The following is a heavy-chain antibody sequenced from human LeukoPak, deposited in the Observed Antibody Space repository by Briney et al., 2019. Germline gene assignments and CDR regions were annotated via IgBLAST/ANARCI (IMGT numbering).Heavy chain of an antibody. CDR1: GLTVSSKY. Sequence: GGSLRLSCAASGLTVSSKYMSWVRQAPGKGREWVSVMYSGGSTYYADSVKGRFTISRDNTKKTLTLQMNSLRAEDTAVYYCARGEMATTYFDYWGQGTLVTVSS. CDR2: MYSGGST. CDR3: ARGEMATTYFDY. V-gene: IGHV3-53*01. J-gene: IGHJ4*02. D-gene: IGHD5-24*01.